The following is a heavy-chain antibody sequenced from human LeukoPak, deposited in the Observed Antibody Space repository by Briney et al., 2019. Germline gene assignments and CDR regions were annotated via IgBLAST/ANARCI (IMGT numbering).Heavy chain of an antibody. CDR1: GYTFTNDG. CDR2: ISAYSGNT. V-gene: IGHV1-18*01. CDR3: ARARLITHYYDSRGYYGYFDY. Sequence: ASVKVSCKASGYTFTNDGISWVRQAPGQGLEWMGWISAYSGNTNYAQKLQGRVSMTTDTSTSTAYMELRSLRSDDTAVYYCARARLITHYYDSRGYYGYFDYWGQGTLVTVSS. D-gene: IGHD3-22*01. J-gene: IGHJ4*02.